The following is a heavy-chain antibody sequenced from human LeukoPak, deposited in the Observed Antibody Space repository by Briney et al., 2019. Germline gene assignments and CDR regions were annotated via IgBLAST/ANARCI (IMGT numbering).Heavy chain of an antibody. J-gene: IGHJ6*02. CDR2: ISYDGSNK. D-gene: IGHD3-22*01. V-gene: IGHV3-30-3*01. CDR1: GFTFSSYA. Sequence: PGRSLRLSCAASGFTFSSYAMHRVRQAPGKGLEWVAVISYDGSNKYYADSVKGRFTISRDNSKNTLYLQMNSLRAEDTAVYYCARDAGRVYYDSNGLLSSDVWGQGTTVTVSS. CDR3: ARDAGRVYYDSNGLLSSDV.